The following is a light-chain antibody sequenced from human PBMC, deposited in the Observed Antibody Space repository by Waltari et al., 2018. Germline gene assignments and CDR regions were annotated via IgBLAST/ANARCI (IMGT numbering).Light chain of an antibody. CDR2: ATY. CDR1: QSINNY. V-gene: IGKV1-39*01. CDR3: QQSYSLLRLT. Sequence: DIQMTQSPSYLSASVGDTVTITCRASQSINNYLTWYQQTPGKAPILLIYATYTLQSGVPSRFSGSGSGTDFTLTISNLQPEDFATYYCQQSYSLLRLTFGGGTKVDIK. J-gene: IGKJ4*01.